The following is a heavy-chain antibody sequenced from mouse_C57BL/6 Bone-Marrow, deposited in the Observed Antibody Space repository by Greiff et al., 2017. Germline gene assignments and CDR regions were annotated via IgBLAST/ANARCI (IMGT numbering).Heavy chain of an antibody. D-gene: IGHD2-2*01. J-gene: IGHJ1*03. CDR3: ARSLYYGYEPYGDFDV. Sequence: VQLKESGAELVRPGSSVKMSCKTSGYAFPSYGINWVKQRPGQGLEWIGYTYNGNGYTEYNEKFKGKATLTSDTSSSTAYMQLSSLTSEDSAIYYCARSLYYGYEPYGDFDVWGTGTTVTVSS. V-gene: IGHV1-58*01. CDR2: TYNGNGYT. CDR1: GYAFPSYG.